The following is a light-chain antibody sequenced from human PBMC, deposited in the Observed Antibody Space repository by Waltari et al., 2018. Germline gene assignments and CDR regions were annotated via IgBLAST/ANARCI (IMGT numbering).Light chain of an antibody. CDR3: QHYGTSPGT. CDR2: STS. CDR1: QSLRSPY. Sequence: EIVLTQSPDTLSLSPGERATLSCRASQSLRSPYLAWYQQKHGQAPRLLIYSTSISATGISDRFSGSGSGTDFTLTNSRLEPEDFAVYYCQHYGTSPGTFGQGTKVEI. V-gene: IGKV3-20*01. J-gene: IGKJ1*01.